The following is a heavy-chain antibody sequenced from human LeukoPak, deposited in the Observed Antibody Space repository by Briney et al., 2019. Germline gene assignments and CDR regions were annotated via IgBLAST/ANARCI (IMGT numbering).Heavy chain of an antibody. CDR2: IYSGGST. J-gene: IGHJ4*02. CDR1: GFTVSSNY. Sequence: GGSLRLSCAASGFTVSSNYMSWVRQAPGKGLEWVSVIYSGGSTYYADSVKGRFTISRDNSKNTLYLQMNSLRAEDTAVYYCATGASNWDFDYWGQGTLVTVSS. D-gene: IGHD7-27*01. V-gene: IGHV3-53*01. CDR3: ATGASNWDFDY.